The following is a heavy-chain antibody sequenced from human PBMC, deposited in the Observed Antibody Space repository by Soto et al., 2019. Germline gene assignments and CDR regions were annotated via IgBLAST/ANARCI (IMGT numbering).Heavy chain of an antibody. CDR3: VKGGFPYSYGYLFYY. J-gene: IGHJ4*02. CDR2: ISASGGST. V-gene: IGHV3-23*01. CDR1: GFTFSTYA. Sequence: EVQLLESGGGLVQPGGSLRLSCAASGFTFSTYAMTWVRQAPGMGLEWVSAISASGGSTYYADSVKGRFPISRENSKNTLYRQMNSLRVENSAVYYCVKGGFPYSYGYLFYYWGQGTLVTVSS. D-gene: IGHD5-18*01.